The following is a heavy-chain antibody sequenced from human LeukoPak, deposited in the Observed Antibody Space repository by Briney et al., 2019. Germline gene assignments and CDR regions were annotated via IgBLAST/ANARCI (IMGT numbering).Heavy chain of an antibody. Sequence: SETLSPTCTVSGGSISGDHWNWIRQPPGKGLEWIGYIYYSGNTNYNPSLKSRVTISVDTSKNQFSLKLSSVTAADTAVYYCARRNDFDIWGQGTMVTVSS. J-gene: IGHJ3*02. CDR1: GGSISGDH. V-gene: IGHV4-59*08. CDR2: IYYSGNT. CDR3: ARRNDFDI.